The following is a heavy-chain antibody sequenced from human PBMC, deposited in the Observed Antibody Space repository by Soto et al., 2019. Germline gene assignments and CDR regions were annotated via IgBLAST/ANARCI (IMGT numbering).Heavy chain of an antibody. V-gene: IGHV4-59*01. CDR1: GGSTSSYY. CDR3: ARATGTGIAAAGSKPTYYYYGMDV. CDR2: IYYSGST. D-gene: IGHD6-13*01. J-gene: IGHJ6*02. Sequence: PSETLSLTCTVSGGSTSSYYWSWIRQPPGKGLEWIGYIYYSGSTNYNPSLKSRVTISVDTSKNQFSLKLRSLTAADTAVYYCARATGTGIAAAGSKPTYYYYGMDVWGQGTTVTVPS.